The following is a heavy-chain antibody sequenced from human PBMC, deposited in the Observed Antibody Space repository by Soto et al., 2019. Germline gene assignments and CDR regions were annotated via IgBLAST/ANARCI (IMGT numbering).Heavy chain of an antibody. CDR1: GFTVSSNY. CDR3: ARDQSGYDRGVYYYYGMDV. J-gene: IGHJ6*02. Sequence: PGGSLRLSCAASGFTVSSNYMSWVRQAPGKGLEWVSVIYSGGSTYYADSVKGRFTISRDNSKNTLYLQMNSLRAEDTAVYYCARDQSGYDRGVYYYYGMDVWGQGTTVTVS. CDR2: IYSGGST. D-gene: IGHD5-12*01. V-gene: IGHV3-66*01.